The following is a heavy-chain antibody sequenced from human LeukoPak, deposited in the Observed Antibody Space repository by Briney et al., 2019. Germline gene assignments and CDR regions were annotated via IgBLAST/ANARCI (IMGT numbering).Heavy chain of an antibody. CDR3: ARQGGYSSAWNPFDY. J-gene: IGHJ4*02. Sequence: PGGSLRLSCAASGFTFSSYAMSWVRQPPGKGLEWIGSIYYSGSTYYNPSLKSRVTISVDTSKKRFSLNLSSVTAADAAVYYCARQGGYSSAWNPFDYWGQGTLVTVSS. CDR1: GFTFSSYA. D-gene: IGHD6-19*01. V-gene: IGHV4-39*01. CDR2: IYYSGST.